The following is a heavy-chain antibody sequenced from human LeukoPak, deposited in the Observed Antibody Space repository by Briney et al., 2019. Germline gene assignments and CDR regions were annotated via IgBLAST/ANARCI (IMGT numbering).Heavy chain of an antibody. CDR3: ARAYSSSWYRENYYCYYGMDV. D-gene: IGHD6-13*01. CDR1: GYTFTSYG. V-gene: IGHV1-18*01. CDR2: ISVYNGNT. Sequence: ASVKVSCKASGYTFTSYGINWVRQAPGQGLEWMGWISVYNGNTKYAQKLQGRVTITADESTSTAYMELSSLRSEDTAVYYCARAYSSSWYRENYYCYYGMDVWGQGTTVTVSS. J-gene: IGHJ6*02.